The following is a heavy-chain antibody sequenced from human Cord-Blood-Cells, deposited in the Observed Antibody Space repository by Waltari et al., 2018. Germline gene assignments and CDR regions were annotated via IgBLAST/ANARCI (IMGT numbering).Heavy chain of an antibody. D-gene: IGHD2-8*01. CDR2: IYYSGST. CDR1: GGSISSSSYY. Sequence: QLQLQESGPGLVKPSETLSLTCTVSGGSISSSSYYWAWIREPPGKGLEWIGSIYYSGSTYYNPSLKSRVTISVDTSKNQFSLKLSSVTAADTAVYYCARRVVVLMVYAIGSEYYFDYWGQGTLVTVSS. J-gene: IGHJ4*02. CDR3: ARRVVVLMVYAIGSEYYFDY. V-gene: IGHV4-39*01.